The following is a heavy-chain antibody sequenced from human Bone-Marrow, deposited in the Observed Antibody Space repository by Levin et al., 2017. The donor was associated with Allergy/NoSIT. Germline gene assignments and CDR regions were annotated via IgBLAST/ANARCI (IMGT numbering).Heavy chain of an antibody. CDR3: VRGGPTVTNCIDV. CDR1: GFTLRNYW. D-gene: IGHD4-17*01. V-gene: IGHV3-74*01. Sequence: GGSLRLSCVASGFTLRNYWMQWVRQAPGRGLELVSRIKTYGSATGYSDSVVGRFTVSRDNQKNTLYLQMSRLRVEYTAVYYCVRGGPTVTNCIDVWRQGTKVTVS. J-gene: IGHJ6*02. CDR2: IKTYGSAT.